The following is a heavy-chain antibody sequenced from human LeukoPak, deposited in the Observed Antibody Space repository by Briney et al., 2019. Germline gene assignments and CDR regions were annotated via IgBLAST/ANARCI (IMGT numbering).Heavy chain of an antibody. V-gene: IGHV3-23*01. J-gene: IGHJ4*02. CDR1: GFTFSSYA. CDR3: AKMNPPDIVVVVAATGFYY. D-gene: IGHD2-15*01. CDR2: ISGSGGST. Sequence: GGSLRLSCAASGFTFSSYAMSWVRQAPGKGLEWVSAISGSGGSTYYADSVKGRFTISSDNSKNTLYLQMNSLRAEDTAVYYCAKMNPPDIVVVVAATGFYYWGQGTLVTVSS.